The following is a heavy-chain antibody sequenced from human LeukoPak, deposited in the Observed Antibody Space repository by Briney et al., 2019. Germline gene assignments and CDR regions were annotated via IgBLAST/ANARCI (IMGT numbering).Heavy chain of an antibody. D-gene: IGHD3-10*01. J-gene: IGHJ6*03. CDR3: ARDQVRGANGYYMDV. V-gene: IGHV1-2*02. CDR2: INPNSGGT. Sequence: ASVKVSFKASGYTFTGYYMHWVRQAPGQGLEWMGWINPNSGGTNYAQKFQGRVTMTRDTSISTAYMELSRLRSDDTAVYYCARDQVRGANGYYMDVWGKGTTVTISS. CDR1: GYTFTGYY.